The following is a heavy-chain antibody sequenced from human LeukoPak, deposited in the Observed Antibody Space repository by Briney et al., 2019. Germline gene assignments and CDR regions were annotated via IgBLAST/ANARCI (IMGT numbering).Heavy chain of an antibody. V-gene: IGHV4-59*01. CDR1: GGSISSYY. J-gene: IGHJ4*02. D-gene: IGHD3-22*01. CDR2: IYYSGST. Sequence: SETLSLTCTVSGGSISSYYWSWIRQPPGKGLEWIGYIYYSGSTNYNPSLKSRVTISVDTSKNQFSLKLSSVTAADTAVYYCARDYYDSSGISSGHDYWGQGTLVTVSP. CDR3: ARDYYDSSGISSGHDY.